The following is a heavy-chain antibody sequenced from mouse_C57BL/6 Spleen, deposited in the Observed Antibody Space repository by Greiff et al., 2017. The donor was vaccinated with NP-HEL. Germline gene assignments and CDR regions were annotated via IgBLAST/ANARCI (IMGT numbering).Heavy chain of an antibody. CDR1: GYTFTSYW. CDR3: ARGLLGYYGSLDY. J-gene: IGHJ2*01. CDR2: IHPNSGST. Sequence: VQLQQSGAELVKPGASVKLSCKASGYTFTSYWMHWVKQRPGQGLEWIGMIHPNSGSTNYNEKFKSKATLTVDKSSSTAYMQLSSLTSEDSAVYYCARGLLGYYGSLDYWGQGTTLTVSS. V-gene: IGHV1-64*01. D-gene: IGHD1-1*01.